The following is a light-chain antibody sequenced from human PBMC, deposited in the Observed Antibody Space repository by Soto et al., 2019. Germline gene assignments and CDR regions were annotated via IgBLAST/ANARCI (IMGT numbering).Light chain of an antibody. CDR3: QQYDTSPPIT. Sequence: EIVLTHSPGTLSLSPVERATLSCSASQSLSRNYIAWYQHRPGQAPRLLIYGASSRATGIPDRFSGIGSGAVFTLTIAGLEPEDFAVYYCQQYDTSPPITFGQGTRLEIK. J-gene: IGKJ5*01. V-gene: IGKV3-20*01. CDR2: GAS. CDR1: QSLSRNY.